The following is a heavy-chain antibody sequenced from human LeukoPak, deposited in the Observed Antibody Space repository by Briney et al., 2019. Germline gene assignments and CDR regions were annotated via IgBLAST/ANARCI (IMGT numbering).Heavy chain of an antibody. CDR3: ATALFNDGIAARRY. Sequence: ASVKVSCKVSGYTLTELSMHWVRQAPGKGLEWMGGFDPEDGETIYAQKFQGRVTMTEDTSTDTAYMELSSLRSEDTAVYYCATALFNDGIAARRYWGQGTLVTVSS. V-gene: IGHV1-24*01. D-gene: IGHD6-6*01. CDR1: GYTLTELS. J-gene: IGHJ4*02. CDR2: FDPEDGET.